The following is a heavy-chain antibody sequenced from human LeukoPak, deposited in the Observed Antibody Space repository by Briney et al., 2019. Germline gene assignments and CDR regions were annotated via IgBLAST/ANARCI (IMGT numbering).Heavy chain of an antibody. V-gene: IGHV3-21*01. CDR1: GFTFSNYN. J-gene: IGHJ4*02. Sequence: PGGSLRLSCAAPGFTFSNYNMNWVRQAPGKGLEWISSITSSSSYKFYADSVKGRFTISRDNAKNSLYLQMNSLRAEDTAVYYCAKAQHYYDSSGYSLRSAFDYWGQGTLVTVSS. D-gene: IGHD3-22*01. CDR2: ITSSSSYK. CDR3: AKAQHYYDSSGYSLRSAFDY.